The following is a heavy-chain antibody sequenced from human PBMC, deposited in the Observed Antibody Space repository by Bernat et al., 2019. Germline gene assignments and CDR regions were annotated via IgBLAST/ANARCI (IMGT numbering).Heavy chain of an antibody. Sequence: EVQLVESGGGLVKPGGSLRLSCAASGFTFSNAWMSWVRQAPGKGLEWVGRIKSKTDGGTTDYAAPVKGRFTISRDDSKNTLYLQMNSLRAEDTAVYYCARDSWLYGDSGGGYFQHWGQGTLVTVSS. CDR1: GFTFSNAW. V-gene: IGHV3-15*01. D-gene: IGHD4-17*01. CDR3: ARDSWLYGDSGGGYFQH. J-gene: IGHJ1*01. CDR2: IKSKTDGGTT.